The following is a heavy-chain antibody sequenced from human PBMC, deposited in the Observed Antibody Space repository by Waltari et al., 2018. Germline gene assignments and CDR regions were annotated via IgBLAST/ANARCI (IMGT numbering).Heavy chain of an antibody. V-gene: IGHV1-2*02. Sequence: QVQLVQSGAEVKKPGASVTVSCKASGCTFTGHYIHWVRQAPGQGLEWMGWLDPKSGGTHFSQKFQDRVTMTRDTSIRTAYMELSRLKSDDTAVYYCARPRRYCTGGTCYSNWLDPWGQGTLVAVSS. D-gene: IGHD2-15*01. CDR1: GCTFTGHY. CDR3: ARPRRYCTGGTCYSNWLDP. CDR2: LDPKSGGT. J-gene: IGHJ5*02.